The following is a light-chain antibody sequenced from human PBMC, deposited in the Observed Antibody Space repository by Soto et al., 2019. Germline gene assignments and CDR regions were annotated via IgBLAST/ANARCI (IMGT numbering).Light chain of an antibody. V-gene: IGKV3-20*01. Sequence: EIVLTQSPGTLSLSPGERATLSCRASQSVTSSYLAWYQQKPGQASRLLIFGASSRATGIPDRFSGSGSATDFTLTISRLEPEDFAVYYCQQYHRSPITFGQGTRLEIK. CDR3: QQYHRSPIT. CDR2: GAS. CDR1: QSVTSSY. J-gene: IGKJ5*01.